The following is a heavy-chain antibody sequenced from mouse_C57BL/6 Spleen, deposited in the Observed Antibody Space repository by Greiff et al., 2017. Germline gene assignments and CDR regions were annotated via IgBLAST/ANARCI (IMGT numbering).Heavy chain of an antibody. CDR3: ARGEGYYYCSSSPNFDV. D-gene: IGHD1-1*01. V-gene: IGHV1-26*01. CDR1: GYTFTDYY. CDR2: LNTNNGGT. J-gene: IGHJ1*03. Sequence: EVQLQQSGPELVKPGASVKISCKASGYTFTDYYMNWVKQSHGKSLEWIGDLNTNNGGTSYNQKFNGKATLTVDKYYSPAYMELRSLTSEDSAVYYCARGEGYYYCSSSPNFDVWGTGTTVTVSS.